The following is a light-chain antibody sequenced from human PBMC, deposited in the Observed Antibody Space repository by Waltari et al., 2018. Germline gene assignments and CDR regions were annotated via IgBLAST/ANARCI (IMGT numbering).Light chain of an antibody. CDR2: DND. J-gene: IGLJ3*02. Sequence: QSVLTQPPSVSAAPGQRVTISCPGRHYNIGNNYISWYQQFPGTAPKHLMYDNDKRPSGISDRFSGSKSGTSATLDITGLQTGDEADYFCGTWDSSLSVGVFGGGTKLTVL. CDR3: GTWDSSLSVGV. V-gene: IGLV1-51*01. CDR1: HYNIGNNY.